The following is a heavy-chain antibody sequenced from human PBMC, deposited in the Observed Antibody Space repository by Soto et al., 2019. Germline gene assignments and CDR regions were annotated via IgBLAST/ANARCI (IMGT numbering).Heavy chain of an antibody. D-gene: IGHD4-17*01. CDR3: GRDAVTKVVVTKHYAMDV. V-gene: IGHV1-69*12. J-gene: IGHJ6*02. Sequence: QVQLVQSGAEVKKPGSSVKVSCKASGGSLSNYGISWVRQAPGQGLEWMGGIIPVFGTANYAQKFQGRVTITEDEYTNIVNMDVTHGRFEPTAVDYCGRDAVTKVVVTKHYAMDVWGQGTTFTGCS. CDR1: GGSLSNYG. CDR2: IIPVFGTA.